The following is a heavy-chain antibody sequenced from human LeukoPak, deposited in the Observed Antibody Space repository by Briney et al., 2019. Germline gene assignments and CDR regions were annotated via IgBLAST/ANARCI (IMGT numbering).Heavy chain of an antibody. CDR1: GGSISSYY. J-gene: IGHJ3*02. Sequence: SETLSLTCTVSGGSISSYYWNWIRQPPGKGLEWIGYISYSGSTNYNPSLKSRVTISVDTSKNQFSLKLNSMTAADTAVYYCARDYCSGGSCYGYAFDIWGQGTMVTVSS. V-gene: IGHV4-59*01. CDR3: ARDYCSGGSCYGYAFDI. D-gene: IGHD2-15*01. CDR2: ISYSGST.